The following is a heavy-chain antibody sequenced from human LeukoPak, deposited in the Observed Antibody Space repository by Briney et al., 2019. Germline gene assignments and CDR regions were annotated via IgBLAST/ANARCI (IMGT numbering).Heavy chain of an antibody. CDR2: INTHGSSP. D-gene: IGHD3-10*01. J-gene: IGHJ4*02. CDR1: RFTLTAYW. Sequence: GRCLRLSRAVSRFTLTAYWMHCVTRARRKGRVGVSRINTHGSSPTHTASLKGRFAISRDNAKNTLYVQMNSLTAEDTAVYFCAREGSFHVSGSPSTDPYYFDYWGRGALVTVSS. V-gene: IGHV3-74*01. CDR3: AREGSFHVSGSPSTDPYYFDY.